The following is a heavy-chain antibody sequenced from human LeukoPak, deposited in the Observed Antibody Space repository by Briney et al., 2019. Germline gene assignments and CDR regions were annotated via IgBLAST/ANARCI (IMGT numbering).Heavy chain of an antibody. CDR3: AGGHDTTGYFAF. CDR1: GYTFTSYA. CDR2: IDTNTGNP. V-gene: IGHV7-4-1*02. Sequence: ASVKVSCKASGYTFTSYAMNWVRQAPGQGLEWMGWIDTNTGNPTYVQGFTGRFVFSSDTSVSTTYLQIKSLKAEDTTVYYCAGGHDTTGYFAFWGQGTLVTVSS. J-gene: IGHJ4*02. D-gene: IGHD3-22*01.